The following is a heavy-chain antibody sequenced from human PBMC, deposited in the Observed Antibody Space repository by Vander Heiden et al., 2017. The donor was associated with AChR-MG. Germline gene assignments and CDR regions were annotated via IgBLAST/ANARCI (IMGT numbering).Heavy chain of an antibody. D-gene: IGHD3-10*01. CDR2: IIPIFGTA. Sequence: QVQLVQSGAEVKKPWSSVKVSCTASGGTFSGDASSWVRQASGQGLEWMGGIIPIFGTANDAQKFQGRVTITADESTSTAYMELSSLRSEDTAVYYCARGDYYGSGRDAFDIWGQGTMVTVSS. CDR3: ARGDYYGSGRDAFDI. J-gene: IGHJ3*02. CDR1: GGTFSGDA. V-gene: IGHV1-69*01.